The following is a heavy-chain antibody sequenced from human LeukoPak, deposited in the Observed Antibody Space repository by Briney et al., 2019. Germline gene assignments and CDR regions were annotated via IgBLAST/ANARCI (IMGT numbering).Heavy chain of an antibody. CDR3: ARELPSEYSDAFDI. Sequence: GESLKISCKGSGYSFTSYWIGWVRQMPGKGLEWMGIIYPGDSDTRYSPSFEGQVTISADKSISTAYLQWSSLKASDTAMYCCARELPSEYSDAFDIWGQGTMVTVSS. J-gene: IGHJ3*02. V-gene: IGHV5-51*01. D-gene: IGHD1-7*01. CDR1: GYSFTSYW. CDR2: IYPGDSDT.